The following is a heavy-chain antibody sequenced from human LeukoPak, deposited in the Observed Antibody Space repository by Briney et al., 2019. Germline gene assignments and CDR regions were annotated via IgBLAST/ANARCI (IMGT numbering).Heavy chain of an antibody. D-gene: IGHD6-19*01. Sequence: SETLSLTCTDSGGSISSGSYYWSWLRQPAGTGLEWIGRIYTSGSTNYNPSLKSRVTISVDTSKNQFSLKLSSVTAADAAVYYWASGYSSGSFDYWGQGTLVTVSS. V-gene: IGHV4-61*02. J-gene: IGHJ4*02. CDR3: ASGYSSGSFDY. CDR1: GGSISSGSYY. CDR2: IYTSGST.